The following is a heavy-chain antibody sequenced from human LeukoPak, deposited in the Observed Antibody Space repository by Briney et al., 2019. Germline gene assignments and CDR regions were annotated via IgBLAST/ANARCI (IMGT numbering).Heavy chain of an antibody. CDR3: ARGRIYCSSTSCHSPFDY. Sequence: SETLSLTCAVYGGSFSGYYWSWIRQPPGKGLEWIGEINHSGSTNYNPSLKSRVTISVDTSKNQFSLKLSSVTAADTAVYYCARGRIYCSSTSCHSPFDYWGQGTLVTVSS. J-gene: IGHJ4*02. D-gene: IGHD2-2*02. CDR1: GGSFSGYY. CDR2: INHSGST. V-gene: IGHV4-34*01.